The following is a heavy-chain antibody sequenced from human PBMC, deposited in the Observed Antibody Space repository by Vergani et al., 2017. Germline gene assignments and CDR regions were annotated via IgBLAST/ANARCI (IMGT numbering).Heavy chain of an antibody. J-gene: IGHJ4*02. CDR2: ISYDGSNK. V-gene: IGHV3-30*07. Sequence: QVQLVESGGGVVQPGRSLRLSCAASGFTFSSYAMHWVRQAPGKGLEWVAVISYDGSNKYYADSVKGRFTISRDNSKNTLYLQMNSLRAEDTAVYYCARESFWSGLFGVWGQGTLVTVSS. CDR3: ARESFWSGLFGV. CDR1: GFTFSSYA. D-gene: IGHD3-3*01.